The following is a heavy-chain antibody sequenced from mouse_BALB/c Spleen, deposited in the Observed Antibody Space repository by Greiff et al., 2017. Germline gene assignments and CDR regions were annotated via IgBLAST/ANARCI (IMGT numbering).Heavy chain of an antibody. J-gene: IGHJ4*01. D-gene: IGHD2-14*01. CDR1: GFNIKDTY. Sequence: EVQGVESGAELVKPGASVKLSCTTSGFNIKDTYMHWVKQRPEQGLEWIGRIDPANGNTKYDPKFQGKATITADTSSNTAYLQLSSLTSEDTAVYYCARRGYDGYYYAMDYWGQGTSVTVSS. CDR3: ARRGYDGYYYAMDY. CDR2: IDPANGNT. V-gene: IGHV14-3*02.